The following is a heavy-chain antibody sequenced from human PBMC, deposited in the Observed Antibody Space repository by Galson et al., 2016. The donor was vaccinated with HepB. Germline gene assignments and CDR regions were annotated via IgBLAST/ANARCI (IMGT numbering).Heavy chain of an antibody. CDR3: ASEGTGPRSASVGVKFFDY. CDR2: IWYDGSHQ. CDR1: GRTFRTYG. J-gene: IGHJ4*02. Sequence: SLRLSCAASGRTFRTYGMHWVRQAPGKGLEWVAVIWYDGSHQYYADSVKGRFTISRDNSKSTLYLQMNGLRVEDTAVYHCASEGTGPRSASVGVKFFDYWGRGTQVTVSS. V-gene: IGHV3-33*01. D-gene: IGHD2-21*01.